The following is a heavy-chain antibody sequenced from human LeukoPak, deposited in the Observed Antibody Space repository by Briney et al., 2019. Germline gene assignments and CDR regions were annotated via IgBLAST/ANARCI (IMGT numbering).Heavy chain of an antibody. CDR1: GVSSSSSY. Sequence: SETLSLTCTVSGVSSSSSYWSWIRQPPGKGLEWIGEINHSGSTNYNPSLKSRVTISVDTSKNQFSLKLSSVTAADTAVYYCEAAGTSSSYWGQGTLVTVSS. V-gene: IGHV4-34*01. CDR3: EAAGTSSSY. D-gene: IGHD6-13*01. CDR2: INHSGST. J-gene: IGHJ4*02.